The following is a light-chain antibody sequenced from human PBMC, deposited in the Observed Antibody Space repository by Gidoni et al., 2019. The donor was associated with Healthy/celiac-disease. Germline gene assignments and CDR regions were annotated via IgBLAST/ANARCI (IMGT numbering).Light chain of an antibody. V-gene: IGKV1-33*01. Sequence: DIQMTPSPSSLSASVGDRVTITCQASQDISNYLNWYQQKPGKAPKLLIYDASNLETGVPSRFSGRGSGTDFTVTISSLQPEDIATYYCQQYDNLPPVYTFGQGTKLEIK. CDR2: DAS. CDR3: QQYDNLPPVYT. J-gene: IGKJ2*01. CDR1: QDISNY.